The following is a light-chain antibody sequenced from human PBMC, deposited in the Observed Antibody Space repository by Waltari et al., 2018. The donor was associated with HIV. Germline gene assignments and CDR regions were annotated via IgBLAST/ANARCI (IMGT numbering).Light chain of an antibody. CDR2: DVT. CDR3: CSYAGSSTFV. J-gene: IGLJ1*01. V-gene: IGLV2-23*02. Sequence: QSALTQPASVSGSPGQSITISCTGTSSDVGNYNYVSWYQQHPGKAPKLMIYDVTKRPSGISDRFSGSKSGNTASLTISGLQAEDEADYYCCSYAGSSTFVFGTGTNVTVL. CDR1: SSDVGNYNY.